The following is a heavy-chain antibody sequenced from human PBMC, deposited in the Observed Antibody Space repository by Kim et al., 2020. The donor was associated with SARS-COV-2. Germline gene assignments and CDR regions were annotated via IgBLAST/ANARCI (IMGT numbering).Heavy chain of an antibody. D-gene: IGHD2-2*01. J-gene: IGHJ3*02. Sequence: GGSLRLSCAASGFTFSSYGMHWVRQAPGKGLEWVAVISYDGSNKYYADSVKGRFTISRDNSKNTLYLQMNSLRAEDTAVYYCASGHPEYCSSTSCYEKDAFDIWGQGTMVTVSS. CDR2: ISYDGSNK. V-gene: IGHV3-33*05. CDR3: ASGHPEYCSSTSCYEKDAFDI. CDR1: GFTFSSYG.